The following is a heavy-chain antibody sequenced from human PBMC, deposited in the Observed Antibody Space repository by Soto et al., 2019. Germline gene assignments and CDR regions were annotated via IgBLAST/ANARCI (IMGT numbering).Heavy chain of an antibody. CDR3: ARPTYYYDSSGPIENYYYYGMDV. D-gene: IGHD3-22*01. CDR1: GYIFTSYW. Sequence: GESLNISCKGSGYIFTSYWIGWVRQIGGKGLELMGIICPGDSDTRYSPSFQGQVTISADKSISTAYLQWSSLKASDTAMYYCARPTYYYDSSGPIENYYYYGMDVWGQGTTVTVSS. J-gene: IGHJ6*02. V-gene: IGHV5-51*01. CDR2: ICPGDSDT.